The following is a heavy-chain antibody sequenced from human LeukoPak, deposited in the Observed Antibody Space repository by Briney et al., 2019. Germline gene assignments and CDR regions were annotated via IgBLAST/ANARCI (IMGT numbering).Heavy chain of an antibody. Sequence: SQTLSLTCAVSGGSISGGGYSWSWIRQPPGKGLEWIGYIYHTGSTYYNPSLKSRVTISLDTSKNQFSLKLSSVTAADTAVYYCARGPGYDQEGYWGQGTLVIVSS. CDR3: ARGPGYDQEGY. J-gene: IGHJ4*02. CDR1: GGSISGGGYS. CDR2: IYHTGST. V-gene: IGHV4-30-2*01. D-gene: IGHD5-12*01.